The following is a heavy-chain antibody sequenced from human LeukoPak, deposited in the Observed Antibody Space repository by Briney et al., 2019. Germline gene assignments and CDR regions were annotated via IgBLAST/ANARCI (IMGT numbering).Heavy chain of an antibody. V-gene: IGHV3-23*01. CDR3: AKVSGGGLYYDGMDV. D-gene: IGHD1-14*01. CDR2: ISGSGGTT. CDR1: GFTFNNYA. Sequence: GGSLRLSCAASGFTFNNYAMNWVRQAPGKGLEWVSVISGSGGTTYYADSVKGRFTISRDSSKNTLYLQMNSLRAEDTAVYYCAKVSGGGLYYDGMDVWGQGTQVTVS. J-gene: IGHJ6*02.